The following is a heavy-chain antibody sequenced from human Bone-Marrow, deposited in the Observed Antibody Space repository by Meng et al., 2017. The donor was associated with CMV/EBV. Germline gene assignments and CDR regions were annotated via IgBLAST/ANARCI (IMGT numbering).Heavy chain of an antibody. CDR3: ARYGIYYYDSSGYSGFDY. J-gene: IGHJ4*02. CDR1: GGSISSGDYY. CDR2: IYYSGST. D-gene: IGHD3-22*01. Sequence: SETLSLTCTVSGGSISSGDYYWSWIRQPPGKGLEWIGYIYYSGSTYYNPSLKSRVTISVDTSKNQFSLKLSSVTAADTAVYYCARYGIYYYDSSGYSGFDYWGQGTLVPSPQ. V-gene: IGHV4-30-4*08.